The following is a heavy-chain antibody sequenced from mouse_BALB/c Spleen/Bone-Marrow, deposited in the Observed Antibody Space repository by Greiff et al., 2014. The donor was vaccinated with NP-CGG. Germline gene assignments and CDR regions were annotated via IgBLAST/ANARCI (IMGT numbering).Heavy chain of an antibody. J-gene: IGHJ4*01. V-gene: IGHV2-9*02. Sequence: QVHVKQSGPGLVAPSQSLSISCTVSGFSLTSYGVHWVRQPPGKGLEWLGVIWADGSTNYNSALMSRLSISEDNSKSQVFLKMNSLQTDDTAMYYCARITTATGAMDYWGQGTSVTVSS. CDR3: ARITTATGAMDY. CDR2: IWADGST. CDR1: GFSLTSYG. D-gene: IGHD1-2*01.